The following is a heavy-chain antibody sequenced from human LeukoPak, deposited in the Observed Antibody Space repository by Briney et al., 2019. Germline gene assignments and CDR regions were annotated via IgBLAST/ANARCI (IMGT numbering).Heavy chain of an antibody. CDR1: GFTLSTYT. V-gene: IGHV3-21*01. Sequence: GGSLRLSCAASGFTLSTYTMSWVRQAPGKGLEWVSSISSRSDYIYYADSVKGRFTISRDNAKNSLFLRMNSLRAEGTAVYHCARDTRSSYSYYGMDVWGQGTTVTVSS. CDR3: ARDTRSSYSYYGMDV. D-gene: IGHD3-10*01. CDR2: ISSRSDYI. J-gene: IGHJ6*02.